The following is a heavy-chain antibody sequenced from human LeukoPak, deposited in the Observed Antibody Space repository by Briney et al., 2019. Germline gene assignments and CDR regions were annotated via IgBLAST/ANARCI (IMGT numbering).Heavy chain of an antibody. CDR3: AKGYCVNDKCSNYDY. Sequence: GGSLRLSCAASGFTFDDYAMHWVRQAPGEGLEWVSGISWNSGSIGYADSVKGRFTISRDNSKNTLYLQMNSLRAEDTAVYYCAKGYCVNDKCSNYDYWGQGTLVTVSS. CDR1: GFTFDDYA. CDR2: ISWNSGSI. J-gene: IGHJ4*02. V-gene: IGHV3-9*01. D-gene: IGHD2-8*01.